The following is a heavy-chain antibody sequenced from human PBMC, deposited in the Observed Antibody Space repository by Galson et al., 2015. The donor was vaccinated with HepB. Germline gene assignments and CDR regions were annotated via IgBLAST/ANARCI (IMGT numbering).Heavy chain of an antibody. D-gene: IGHD3-22*01. V-gene: IGHV6-1*01. CDR1: GDSVSSSTAA. CDR2: TYYRSKWYN. J-gene: IGHJ4*02. CDR3: GRDSFYDNTGYPVPRNFGVDY. Sequence: CAISGDSVSSSTAAWNWIRQSPSRGLEWLGRTYYRSKWYNDYAVSVKSRITINPDTSKNQFSLQLSSVTPDDTAVYYCGRDSFYDNTGYPVPRNFGVDYWGQGTLVTVSS.